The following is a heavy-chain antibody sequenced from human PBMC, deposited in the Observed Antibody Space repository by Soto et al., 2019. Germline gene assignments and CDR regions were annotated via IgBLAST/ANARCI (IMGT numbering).Heavy chain of an antibody. CDR3: ARGSSIAGLYYGMDG. CDR2: NYYSGIT. CDR1: GGSISSGGYY. D-gene: IGHD6-6*01. J-gene: IGHJ6*02. V-gene: IGHV4-31*03. Sequence: QVQLQESGPGLVKPSQTLSITCTVSGGSISSGGYYWTWIRQHPGKGLEWIGYNYYSGITYYNPSLKSRVTLSLDTSKNQFALKLSSVTAADTAVYYCARGSSIAGLYYGMDGWGQGTTVTVSS.